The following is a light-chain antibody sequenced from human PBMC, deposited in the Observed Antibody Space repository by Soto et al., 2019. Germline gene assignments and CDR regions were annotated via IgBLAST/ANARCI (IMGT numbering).Light chain of an antibody. CDR1: SSNIGSDF. V-gene: IGLV1-47*01. CDR3: SAWDDSLSVYV. Sequence: QSALTQPPSASGTPGQRVTISCSGSSSNIGSDFVYWYQQLPGTAPKLLIYHNYQRPSGVPARFSGSKSGTSGSLAISDLRSEDEGDYYCSAWDDSLSVYVFGAGTKVTVL. CDR2: HNY. J-gene: IGLJ1*01.